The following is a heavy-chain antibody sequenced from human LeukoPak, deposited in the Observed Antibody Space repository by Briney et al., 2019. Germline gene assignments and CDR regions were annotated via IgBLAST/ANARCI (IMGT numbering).Heavy chain of an antibody. CDR3: ARSRDINIMITFGGAPFDY. D-gene: IGHD3-16*01. Sequence: GASVKVSCKASGYTFTSYDINWVRQATGQGLEWMGWMNPNSGNTGYAQKFQGRVTMTRNTSISTAYMELSSLRSEDTAVYYCARSRDINIMITFGGAPFDYWGQGTLVTVSS. CDR2: MNPNSGNT. V-gene: IGHV1-8*01. J-gene: IGHJ4*02. CDR1: GYTFTSYD.